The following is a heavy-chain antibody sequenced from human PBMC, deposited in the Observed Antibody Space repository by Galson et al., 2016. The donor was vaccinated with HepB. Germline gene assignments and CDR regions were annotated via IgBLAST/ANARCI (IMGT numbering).Heavy chain of an antibody. CDR2: IGSSSTYI. CDR3: ARDARPLPSGWFPTGFPVDH. CDR1: GFTFSSYS. Sequence: SLRLSCAASGFTFSSYSMNWVRQAPGKGLEWVSYIGSSSTYIYYADSVKGRFTISRDNAKNSLFLQMNSLRAEDTAVYYCARDARPLPSGWFPTGFPVDHWGQGTPVTVSS. D-gene: IGHD6-19*01. V-gene: IGHV3-21*01. J-gene: IGHJ4*02.